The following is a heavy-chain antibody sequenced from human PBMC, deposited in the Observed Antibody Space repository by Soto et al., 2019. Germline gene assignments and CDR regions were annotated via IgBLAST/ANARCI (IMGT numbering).Heavy chain of an antibody. Sequence: EVQLVESGGVLLQPGGSLTLSCAASGFTFNNYWMSWVRQAPGKGLEWVANINKDGSAKYYVDSVKGRFNISRDNAKNSLYLHMDSLRAEDTDVYDCARYPRPGTADYWGQGTLVTVTS. J-gene: IGHJ4*02. CDR2: INKDGSAK. D-gene: IGHD1-7*01. V-gene: IGHV3-7*01. CDR3: ARYPRPGTADY. CDR1: GFTFNNYW.